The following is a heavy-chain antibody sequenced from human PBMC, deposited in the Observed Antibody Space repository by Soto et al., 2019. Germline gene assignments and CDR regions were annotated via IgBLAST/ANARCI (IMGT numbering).Heavy chain of an antibody. Sequence: GGSLRLSCAASGFTFSSYAMHWVRQVPGKGLEWVAVISYDGSNKYYADSVKGRFTISRDNSKNTLYLQMNSLRAEDTAVYYCARERIYGMDVWGQGTTVTVSS. CDR2: ISYDGSNK. CDR1: GFTFSSYA. V-gene: IGHV3-30-3*01. CDR3: ARERIYGMDV. J-gene: IGHJ6*02.